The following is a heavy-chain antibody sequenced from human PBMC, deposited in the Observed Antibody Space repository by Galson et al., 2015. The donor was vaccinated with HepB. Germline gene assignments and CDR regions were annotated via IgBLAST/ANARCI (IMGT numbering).Heavy chain of an antibody. D-gene: IGHD3-3*01. CDR2: FDPEDGEI. V-gene: IGHV1-24*01. CDR1: GDTLTKLS. CDR3: ATVAHSTIFGVVIDPVPGPDYGMDV. Sequence: SVKVSCKVSGDTLTKLSIYWVRQAPGKGLQWMARFDPEDGEIYAQKFQGRVTMTEDAPTDTAYMELSSLRSEDTAVYYCATVAHSTIFGVVIDPVPGPDYGMDVWGQGTTVTVS. J-gene: IGHJ6*02.